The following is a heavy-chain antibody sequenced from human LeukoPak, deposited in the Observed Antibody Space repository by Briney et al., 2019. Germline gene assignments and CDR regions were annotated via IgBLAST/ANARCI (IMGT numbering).Heavy chain of an antibody. D-gene: IGHD2-15*01. J-gene: IGHJ6*02. V-gene: IGHV1-2*02. CDR1: GYTFTGYY. Sequence: ASVKVSCKASGYTFTGYYMHWVRQAPGQGLAWMGWINPNSGGTNYAQKFQGRVTMTRDTSISTAYMELSRLRSDDTAVYYCARVGNRPRYCSGGSCQPDYYYYGMDVWGQGTTVTVSS. CDR2: INPNSGGT. CDR3: ARVGNRPRYCSGGSCQPDYYYYGMDV.